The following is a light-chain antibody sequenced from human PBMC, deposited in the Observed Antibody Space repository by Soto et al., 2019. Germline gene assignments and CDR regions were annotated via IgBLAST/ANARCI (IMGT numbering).Light chain of an antibody. CDR1: QGVSSY. CDR3: QQRGNWPSIT. J-gene: IGKJ4*01. Sequence: VLTQSPGTLSLSPGERASLSCRASQGVSSYSAWYQQKPCQAPRLLIYDASNRATGIPDRFSGSGSGTDFTLTITRLEPEDFAVYYGQQRGNWPSITFGGGTKVDIK. CDR2: DAS. V-gene: IGKV3-11*01.